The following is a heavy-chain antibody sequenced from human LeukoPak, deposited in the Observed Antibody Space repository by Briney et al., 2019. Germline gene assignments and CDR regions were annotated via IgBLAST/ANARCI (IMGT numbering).Heavy chain of an antibody. CDR2: ISAYNGNT. D-gene: IGHD2-21*02. CDR3: ARLNAYCGGDCYSGVALDY. Sequence: ASVKVSCKASGYTFTSYGISWVRQAPGQGREWMGWISAYNGNTNYAQKLQGRVTMTTDTSTSTAYMELRSLRSDDTAVYYCARLNAYCGGDCYSGVALDYWGQGTLVTVSS. V-gene: IGHV1-18*01. CDR1: GYTFTSYG. J-gene: IGHJ4*02.